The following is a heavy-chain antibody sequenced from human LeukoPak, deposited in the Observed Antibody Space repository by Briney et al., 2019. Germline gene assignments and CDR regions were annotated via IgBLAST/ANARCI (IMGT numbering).Heavy chain of an antibody. J-gene: IGHJ6*03. CDR1: GYTFTDYF. CDR2: INPNNGAT. CDR3: GRGPSSNYYYHYYMDV. D-gene: IGHD2-2*01. V-gene: IGHV1-2*02. Sequence: GPSVRVSSTASGYTFTDYFMHWVRQAPGQGLEWMGWINPNNGATNYAQEFQGRVTMTRDTSISTAYMDLSRLRSDDTAVYYCGRGPSSNYYYHYYMDVWGKGTTVTVSS.